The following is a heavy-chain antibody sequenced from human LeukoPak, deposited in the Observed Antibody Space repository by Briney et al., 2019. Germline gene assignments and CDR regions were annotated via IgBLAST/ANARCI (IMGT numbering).Heavy chain of an antibody. CDR3: ARGVSWFGELLSYYYGMDV. CDR1: GYTFTSYG. CDR2: ISAYNGNT. J-gene: IGHJ6*02. Sequence: GASVKVSCKASGYTFTSYGISWVRQAPGQGLEWMGWISAYNGNTNYAQKLQGRVTMTTDTSTSTAYMELRSLRSDDTAVYYCARGVSWFGELLSYYYGMDVWGQGTTVTVSS. V-gene: IGHV1-18*01. D-gene: IGHD3-10*01.